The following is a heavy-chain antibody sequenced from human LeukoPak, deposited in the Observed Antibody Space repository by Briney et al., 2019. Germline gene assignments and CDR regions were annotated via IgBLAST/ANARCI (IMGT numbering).Heavy chain of an antibody. CDR2: TYYRSKWYN. V-gene: IGHV6-1*01. Sequence: SQTLSLTCAISGDTFSSNSAAWNWLRQSPSRGLEWLGRTYYRSKWYNDYAVSVKSLITINPDTSKNQLSLQLNSVPPEETAVYYCARDPSPYYDFWSGPRYYFDYWGQGTLVTVSS. CDR3: ARDPSPYYDFWSGPRYYFDY. CDR1: GDTFSSNSAA. D-gene: IGHD3-3*01. J-gene: IGHJ4*02.